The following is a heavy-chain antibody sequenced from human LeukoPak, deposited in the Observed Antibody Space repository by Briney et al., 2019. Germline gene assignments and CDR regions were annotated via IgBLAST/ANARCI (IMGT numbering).Heavy chain of an antibody. CDR1: GGSISSNSYN. J-gene: IGHJ3*02. Sequence: SETLSLTCTVSGGSISSNSYNWGWIRQPPGKGLEWIGTIYYSGTTYYNPSLKSRVTISVDTSEKQFSLKLNSVTAADTAVYYCARDYYGSGSYYDMDAFDIWGQGTMVTVSS. V-gene: IGHV4-39*07. D-gene: IGHD3-10*01. CDR3: ARDYYGSGSYYDMDAFDI. CDR2: IYYSGTT.